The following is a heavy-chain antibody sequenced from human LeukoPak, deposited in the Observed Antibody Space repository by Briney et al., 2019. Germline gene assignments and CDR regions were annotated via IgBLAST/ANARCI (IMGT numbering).Heavy chain of an antibody. D-gene: IGHD6-19*01. CDR3: ARDHSSGWLDY. CDR2: IYYSGST. Sequence: SETLSLTCTVSGSSISSYYWSWIRQPPGKGLEWIGYIYYSGSTNYNPSLKSRVTISVDTSKNQFSLKLSSVTAADTAVYYCARDHSSGWLDYWGQGTLVTVSS. CDR1: GSSISSYY. J-gene: IGHJ4*02. V-gene: IGHV4-59*01.